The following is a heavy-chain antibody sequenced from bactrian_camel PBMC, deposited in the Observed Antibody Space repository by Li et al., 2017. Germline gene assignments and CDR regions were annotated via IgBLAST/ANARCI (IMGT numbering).Heavy chain of an antibody. CDR1: GYSYSRYH. V-gene: IGHV3S40*01. CDR2: ISKEDDDP. Sequence: VQLVESGGGSVQAGGSLRLSCTAHGYSYSRYHMGWFRQAPGNRREGIASISKEDDDPYYANSVKGRFTISQGNAKRTVYLQMNNLQNRDTAMYYCAARGPYCYTKLSVRDFTYWGQGTQVTVS. D-gene: IGHD2*01. J-gene: IGHJ6*01. CDR3: AARGPYCYTKLSVRDFTY.